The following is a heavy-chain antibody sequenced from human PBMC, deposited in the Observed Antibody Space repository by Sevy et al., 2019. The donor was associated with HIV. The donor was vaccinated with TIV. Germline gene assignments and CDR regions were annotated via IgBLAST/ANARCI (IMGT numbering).Heavy chain of an antibody. V-gene: IGHV3-23*01. Sequence: GGSLRLSCAASGFTFSSYAMSWVRQAPGKGLEWVSAISGSGGSTYYADSVKGRFTISRANSKNTLYLQMNSLRAEDTAVYYCAKDRVFGVVTGAFDIWGQGTMVTVSS. J-gene: IGHJ3*02. D-gene: IGHD3-3*01. CDR1: GFTFSSYA. CDR3: AKDRVFGVVTGAFDI. CDR2: ISGSGGST.